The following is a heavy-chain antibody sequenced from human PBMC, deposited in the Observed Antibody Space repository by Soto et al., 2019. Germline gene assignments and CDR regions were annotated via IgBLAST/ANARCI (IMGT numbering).Heavy chain of an antibody. Sequence: ASVKGSCNESGYTFTSYYMHWMRQAPGQGLEWMGIINPSGGSTSYAQKFQGRVTMTRDTSTSTVYMELSSLRSEDTAVYYCARISIYDGFDIWGQVTIFTVS. D-gene: IGHD3-10*01. CDR2: INPSGGST. CDR1: GYTFTSYY. J-gene: IGHJ3*02. V-gene: IGHV1-46*01. CDR3: ARISIYDGFDI.